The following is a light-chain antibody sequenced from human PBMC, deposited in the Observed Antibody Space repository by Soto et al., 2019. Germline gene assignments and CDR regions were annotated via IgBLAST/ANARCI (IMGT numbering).Light chain of an antibody. CDR2: AAS. Sequence: DIQSSRSTSYISVFVGDRDNITSRASQGISSYLAWYQQKPGKAPKLLIYAASTLQSGVPSRFSGSGSGTEFTLTISSLQPEDFATYYCQQLNSYARTFGQGTQVEIK. V-gene: IGKV1-9*01. CDR1: QGISSY. CDR3: QQLNSYART. J-gene: IGKJ5*01.